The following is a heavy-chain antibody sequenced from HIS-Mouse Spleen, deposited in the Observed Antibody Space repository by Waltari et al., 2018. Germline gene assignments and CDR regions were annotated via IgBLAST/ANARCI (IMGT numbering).Heavy chain of an antibody. CDR1: GGSISSSSYY. Sequence: QLQLQESGPGLVKPSETLSLTCTVSGGSISSSSYYWGWIRPPPGKGLEWIGSIYYSGITYHDPTRQGRVNISVETTKNQSSLKLSAVTAADTAVYYCSGGGGSRGPVTIAVAGPFDYWGQGTLVTVSS. D-gene: IGHD6-19*01. CDR2: IYYSGIT. CDR3: SGGGGSRGPVTIAVAGPFDY. V-gene: IGHV4-39*07. J-gene: IGHJ4*02.